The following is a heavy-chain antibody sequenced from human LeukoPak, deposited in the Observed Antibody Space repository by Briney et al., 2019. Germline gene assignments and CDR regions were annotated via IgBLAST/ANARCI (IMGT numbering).Heavy chain of an antibody. J-gene: IGHJ4*02. CDR3: ARRYCSGGSCYYFDY. Sequence: GESLKISCKGSGYSFTSYWIGWVRQMPGKGLEWMGIIYPGDSDTRYSPSFQGQATISADKSIGTAYLQWSSLKASDTAMYYCARRYCSGGSCYYFDYWGQGTLVTVSS. D-gene: IGHD2-15*01. V-gene: IGHV5-51*01. CDR1: GYSFTSYW. CDR2: IYPGDSDT.